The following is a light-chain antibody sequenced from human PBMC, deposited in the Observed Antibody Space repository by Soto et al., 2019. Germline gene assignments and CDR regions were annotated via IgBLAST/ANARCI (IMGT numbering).Light chain of an antibody. CDR1: SSDVGGYDY. CDR2: EVS. J-gene: IGLJ2*01. V-gene: IGLV2-8*01. Sequence: QSALTQPPSASGSPGQSVTISCTGTSSDVGGYDYVSWYQQHPGKAPKLMIYEVSKRPSGVPDRFSGSKSGNTASLTVSGLQAEDEADYYCSSYISSSTPVVFGGGTKLTVL. CDR3: SSYISSSTPVV.